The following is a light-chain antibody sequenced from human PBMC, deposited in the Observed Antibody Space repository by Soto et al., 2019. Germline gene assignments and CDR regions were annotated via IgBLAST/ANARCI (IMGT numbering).Light chain of an antibody. V-gene: IGKV1-8*01. CDR2: AAS. Sequence: AIRMTQSPSSFSASTGDRVTITCRASQGISSYLDWYQQKPGKAPKLLIYAASTLQSGVPSRFSGSGSGTDFTLTISCLQSEDFATYYCQQYYSYPLTFGPGTNVDIK. J-gene: IGKJ3*01. CDR1: QGISSY. CDR3: QQYYSYPLT.